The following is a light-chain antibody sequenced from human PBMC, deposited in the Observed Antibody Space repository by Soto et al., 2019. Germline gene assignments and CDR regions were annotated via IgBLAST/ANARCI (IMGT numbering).Light chain of an antibody. CDR2: GAS. Sequence: EIVWTQSPGTLSLSPGERATLSCRASQSVSSSYLTWYQQKGGQAPRLLIYGASSRATGTPDRFSGSGSGTDFTLTISRLEPEDFVVYYCQYYGHSPPVTFGGGTKVDIK. CDR3: QYYGHSPPVT. CDR1: QSVSSSY. V-gene: IGKV3-20*01. J-gene: IGKJ4*01.